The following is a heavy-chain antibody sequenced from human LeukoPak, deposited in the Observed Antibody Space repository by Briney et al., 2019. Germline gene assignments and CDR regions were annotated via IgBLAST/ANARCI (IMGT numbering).Heavy chain of an antibody. CDR2: IYTSGST. J-gene: IGHJ4*02. Sequence: PSETLSLTCTVSGDSINNYYWGWIRQPPGKGLEWIGRIYTSGSTNYNPSLKSRVTMSVDTSKNQFSLKLSSVTAADTAVYYCARDQHYYDSSGYRGFDYWGQGTLVTVSS. V-gene: IGHV4-4*07. D-gene: IGHD3-22*01. CDR1: GDSINNYY. CDR3: ARDQHYYDSSGYRGFDY.